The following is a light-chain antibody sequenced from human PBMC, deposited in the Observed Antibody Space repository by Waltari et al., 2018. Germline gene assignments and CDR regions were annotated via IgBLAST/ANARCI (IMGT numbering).Light chain of an antibody. CDR3: SSNAGINNFV. J-gene: IGLJ2*01. CDR2: HVT. CDR1: SSDVGSSDY. V-gene: IGLV2-8*01. Sequence: QSALTQPPSASGSPGQTVTISCAGTSSDVGSSDYVSWYQKHPGQAPKLLIYHVTKRPSGVSDRFSGSKSGNTASLTVSGLQAEDEADYYCSSNAGINNFVFGGGTKLTVL.